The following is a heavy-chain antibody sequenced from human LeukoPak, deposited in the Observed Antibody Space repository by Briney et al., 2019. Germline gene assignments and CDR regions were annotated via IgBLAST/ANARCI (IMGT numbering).Heavy chain of an antibody. D-gene: IGHD5-12*01. J-gene: IGHJ4*02. CDR2: IYYSGST. V-gene: IGHV4-59*01. CDR1: GGSISSYY. Sequence: SETLSLTCTVSGGSISSYYWSWIRQPPGKGLEWLGYIYYSGSTNYNPSLKSRVTISVDTSKNQFSLKLSSVTAADTAVYHCARGIVATEYYFDYWGQGTLVTVSS. CDR3: ARGIVATEYYFDY.